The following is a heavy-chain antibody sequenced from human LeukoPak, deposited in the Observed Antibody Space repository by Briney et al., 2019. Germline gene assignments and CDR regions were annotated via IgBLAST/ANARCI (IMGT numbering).Heavy chain of an antibody. CDR2: INPNSGGT. CDR1: GYTFTGYY. J-gene: IGHJ4*02. CDR3: ARGYMYYYGSGSYFHFDY. V-gene: IGHV1-2*02. D-gene: IGHD3-10*01. Sequence: ASVKVSCTASGYTFTGYYMHWVRQAPGQGLEWMGWINPNSGGTNYAQKFQGRVTMTRDTSISTAYMELSRLRSDDTAVYYCARGYMYYYGSGSYFHFDYWGQGTLVTVSS.